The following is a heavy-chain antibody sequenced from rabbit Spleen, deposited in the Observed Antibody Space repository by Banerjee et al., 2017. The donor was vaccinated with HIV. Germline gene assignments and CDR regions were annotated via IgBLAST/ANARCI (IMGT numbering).Heavy chain of an antibody. D-gene: IGHD4-1*01. V-gene: IGHV1S40*01. Sequence: QSLEESGGDLVKPGASLTLTCTASGLDFSSSYWMYWVRQAPGKGLEWIGCIYTGRDSTYYASWAKGRFTISRTSSTTVTLQMTSLTAADTATYFCAREASSGWGVVSFYFNLWGPGTLVTVS. CDR1: GLDFSSSYW. J-gene: IGHJ4*01. CDR2: IYTGRDST. CDR3: AREASSGWGVVSFYFNL.